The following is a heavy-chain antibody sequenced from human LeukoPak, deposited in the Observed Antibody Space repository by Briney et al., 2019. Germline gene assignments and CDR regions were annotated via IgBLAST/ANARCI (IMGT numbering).Heavy chain of an antibody. V-gene: IGHV5-51*01. CDR1: GYSFSSEW. Sequence: GEPLKISSKGSGYSFSSEWIGWGRQMPGKVLEGMGIIYPGDSDTRYSPSFQGQVTISADKSISTAYLQWSSLKASDTAMYYCARMSSGWYYFDYWGQGTLVTVSS. J-gene: IGHJ4*02. CDR3: ARMSSGWYYFDY. CDR2: IYPGDSDT. D-gene: IGHD6-19*01.